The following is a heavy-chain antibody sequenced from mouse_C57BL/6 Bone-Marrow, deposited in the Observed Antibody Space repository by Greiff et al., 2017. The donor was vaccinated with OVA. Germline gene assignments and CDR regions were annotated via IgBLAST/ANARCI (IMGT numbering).Heavy chain of an antibody. CDR1: GYTFTSYW. Sequence: VQLQQSGAELVMPGASVKLSCKASGYTFTSYWMHWVKQRPGQGLEWIGEIDPSDSYTNYNQKFKGKSTLTVDKSSSTAYMQLSSLTSEDSAVYYSARMGYAMDYWGQGTSVTVSS. V-gene: IGHV1-69*01. D-gene: IGHD2-3*01. CDR2: IDPSDSYT. J-gene: IGHJ4*01. CDR3: ARMGYAMDY.